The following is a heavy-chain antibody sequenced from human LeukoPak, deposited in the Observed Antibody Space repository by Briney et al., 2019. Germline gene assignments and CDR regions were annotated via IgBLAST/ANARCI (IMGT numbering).Heavy chain of an antibody. CDR1: GFTVSSNY. Sequence: GGSLRLSCAASGFTVSSNYMNWVRQSPGKGLEWVSIIYSGGNTHYADSVKGRFTISRDNSQNTLYLQMNSLRPEDTAVYYCARLLYYYDSSIYQRYFDYWGQGTLVTVSS. CDR3: ARLLYYYDSSIYQRYFDY. D-gene: IGHD3-22*01. V-gene: IGHV3-53*01. J-gene: IGHJ4*02. CDR2: IYSGGNT.